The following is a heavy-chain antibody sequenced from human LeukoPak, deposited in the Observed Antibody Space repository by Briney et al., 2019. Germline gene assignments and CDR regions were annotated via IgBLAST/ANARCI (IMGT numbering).Heavy chain of an antibody. CDR3: VRDASIAVAGTLGY. V-gene: IGHV3-30*04. Sequence: QAGGSLRLSCAASGFTFSSYAMHWVRQAPGKGLEWVAVISYDGSNKYYADSVKGRFTISRDNSKNTLYLQMNSLRAEDTAVYYCVRDASIAVAGTLGYWGQGTLVTVSS. D-gene: IGHD6-19*01. CDR2: ISYDGSNK. CDR1: GFTFSSYA. J-gene: IGHJ4*02.